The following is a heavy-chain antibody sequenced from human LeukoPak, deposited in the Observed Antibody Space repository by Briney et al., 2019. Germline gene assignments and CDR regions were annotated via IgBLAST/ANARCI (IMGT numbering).Heavy chain of an antibody. J-gene: IGHJ4*02. Sequence: PSQTLSLTCTVSGGSISSGGYYWTWIRQHPGKGLEWIGNIYYSGDTYYNPSLRSRISILVDTSKNQFSLKVTSATAADTAVYFCARADRGCGGYFDYWGQGILVTVSS. CDR1: GGSISSGGYY. D-gene: IGHD2-15*01. CDR3: ARADRGCGGYFDY. V-gene: IGHV4-31*03. CDR2: IYYSGDT.